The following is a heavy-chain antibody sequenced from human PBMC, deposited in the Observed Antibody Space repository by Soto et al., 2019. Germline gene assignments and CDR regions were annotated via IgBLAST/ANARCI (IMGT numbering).Heavy chain of an antibody. CDR3: ARGLDSSSFRNYYYVDV. V-gene: IGHV4-34*01. Sequence: ASGTLSLTCAVYGGSFNGYYWSWIRQPPGKGLEWIGEINHSGSTNYNPSLKSRVTISVDTSKNQFSLKLSSVTAADTAVYYCARGLDSSSFRNYYYVDVWGKGTTVTVSS. CDR2: INHSGST. D-gene: IGHD6-6*01. CDR1: GGSFNGYY. J-gene: IGHJ6*03.